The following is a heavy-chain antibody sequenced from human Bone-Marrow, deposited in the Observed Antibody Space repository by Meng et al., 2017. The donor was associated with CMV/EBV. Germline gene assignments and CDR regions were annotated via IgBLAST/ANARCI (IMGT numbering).Heavy chain of an antibody. J-gene: IGHJ6*02. D-gene: IGHD3-3*01. CDR2: ISSSGSTI. CDR3: ARSLGVGFLEWLSPPGGMDV. V-gene: IGHV3-11*04. CDR1: GFTFSDYY. Sequence: GESLKISCAASGFTFSDYYMSWIRQAPGKGLEWVSYISSSGSTIYYADSVKGRFTISRDNAKNSLYLQMNSLRAEDTAVYYCARSLGVGFLEWLSPPGGMDVWGQGTTVTV.